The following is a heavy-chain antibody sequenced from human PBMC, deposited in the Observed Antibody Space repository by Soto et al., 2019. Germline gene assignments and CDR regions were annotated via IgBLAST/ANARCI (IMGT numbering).Heavy chain of an antibody. D-gene: IGHD1-26*01. Sequence: SGPTLVNPTQTLTLTCTFSGFSLDTIGLCVNWIRQPPGKALEWLALNDWNDDKYYNTSLKTRLTISMDTSKNQVVLIMTDVDPVDTATYYCAHSGRASGAGAFDPWGQGTLVTVSS. CDR1: GFSLDTIGLC. CDR2: NDWNDDK. CDR3: AHSGRASGAGAFDP. J-gene: IGHJ5*02. V-gene: IGHV2-70*12.